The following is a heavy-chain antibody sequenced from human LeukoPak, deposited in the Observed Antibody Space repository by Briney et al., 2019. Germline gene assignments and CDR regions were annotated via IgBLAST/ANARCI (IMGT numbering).Heavy chain of an antibody. CDR3: ASLDPVAGLDY. J-gene: IGHJ4*02. Sequence: GASVKVSCKASGYTFTGYYMHWVRQAPGQGLEWMGWMNPNSGNTGYAQKFQGRVTMTRNTSISTAYMELSSLRSEDTAVYYCASLDPVAGLDYWGQGTLVTVFS. V-gene: IGHV1-8*02. CDR2: MNPNSGNT. D-gene: IGHD6-19*01. CDR1: GYTFTGYY.